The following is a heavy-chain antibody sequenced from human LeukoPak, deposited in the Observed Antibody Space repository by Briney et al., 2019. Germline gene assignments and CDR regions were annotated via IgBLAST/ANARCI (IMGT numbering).Heavy chain of an antibody. Sequence: GGSLRLSCAASGFTFSSYWMSWVRQAPGKGLEWVAFISYDGSNKYYADSVKGRFTISRDNSKNTVYLQMDSLRFEDAAVYYCAQDLAYIRFDSWGQGTLVTVSS. CDR1: GFTFSSYW. CDR2: ISYDGSNK. CDR3: AQDLAYIRFDS. V-gene: IGHV3-30*18. J-gene: IGHJ4*02. D-gene: IGHD1-1*01.